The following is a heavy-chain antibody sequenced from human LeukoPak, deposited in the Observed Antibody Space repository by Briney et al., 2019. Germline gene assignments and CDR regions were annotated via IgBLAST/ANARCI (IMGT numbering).Heavy chain of an antibody. CDR1: GGSISSGGYS. J-gene: IGHJ4*02. V-gene: IGHV4-30-2*01. Sequence: SETLSLTCAISGGSISSGGYSWSWIRQPPGKGLEWIGYIYHSGSTYYNPSLKSRVTISVDRSKNQFSLKLSSVTAADMAVYYCAVGLRSYFDYWGQGTLVTVSS. CDR3: AVGLRSYFDY. CDR2: IYHSGST. D-gene: IGHD4-17*01.